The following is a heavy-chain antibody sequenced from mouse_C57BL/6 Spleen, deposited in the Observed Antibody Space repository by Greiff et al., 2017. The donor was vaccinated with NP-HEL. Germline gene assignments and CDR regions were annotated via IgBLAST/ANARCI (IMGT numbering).Heavy chain of an antibody. CDR3: ARWGLHYAMDD. J-gene: IGHJ4*01. CDR2: ISSGSSTI. D-gene: IGHD2-2*01. Sequence: EVQRVESGGGLVKPGGSLKLSCAASGFTFSDYGMHWVRQAPEKGLEWVAYISSGSSTIYYADTVKGRFTISRDNAKNTLFLQMTSLRYEDTAMYYCARWGLHYAMDDWGQGTSVTVSS. CDR1: GFTFSDYG. V-gene: IGHV5-17*01.